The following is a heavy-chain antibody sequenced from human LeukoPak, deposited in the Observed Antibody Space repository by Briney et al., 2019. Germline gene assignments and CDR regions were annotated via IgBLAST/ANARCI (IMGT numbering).Heavy chain of an antibody. V-gene: IGHV3-23*01. CDR3: AKDFRTGYSAHFDY. J-gene: IGHJ4*02. D-gene: IGHD3/OR15-3a*01. Sequence: GGSLRLSCVGSGFTFRSHAMSWVRQAPEKGLEFVSGIYENGGTTYYADSVKGRFSISRDNSKNTLYLQMDSLRGEDTAVYYCAKDFRTGYSAHFDYWGQGALVTVSS. CDR2: IYENGGTT. CDR1: GFTFRSHA.